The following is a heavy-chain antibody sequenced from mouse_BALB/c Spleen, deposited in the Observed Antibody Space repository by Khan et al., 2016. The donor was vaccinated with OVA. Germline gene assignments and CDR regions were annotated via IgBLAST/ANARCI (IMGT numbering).Heavy chain of an antibody. V-gene: IGHV9-4*02. CDR2: INTHSGVP. CDR1: GYTFTTAG. Sequence: QIQLVQSGPELKKPGETVRISCKASGYTFTTAGIQWVQKMPGKGLKWIGWINTHSGVPKYAEDFKGRFAFSLEISVNNAYLQITNLKNEDTATYFWARGGAAYYRNDGGAREYWGQGTSVTVSS. CDR3: ARGGAAYYRNDGGAREY. J-gene: IGHJ4*01. D-gene: IGHD2-14*01.